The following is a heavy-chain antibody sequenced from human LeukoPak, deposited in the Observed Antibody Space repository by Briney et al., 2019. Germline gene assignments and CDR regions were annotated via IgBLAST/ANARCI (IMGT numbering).Heavy chain of an antibody. CDR2: INSDGSGT. Sequence: PGGSLRLSCAASGFTFSSYWMHWVRQAPGKGLVRVSRINSDGSGTTYADSVKGRFTISRDNGKKMLYLQMSSLRAEDTAVYYCARSGDGYSYGSDFWGQGTLVTVSS. V-gene: IGHV3-74*01. J-gene: IGHJ4*02. D-gene: IGHD5-18*01. CDR3: ARSGDGYSYGSDF. CDR1: GFTFSSYW.